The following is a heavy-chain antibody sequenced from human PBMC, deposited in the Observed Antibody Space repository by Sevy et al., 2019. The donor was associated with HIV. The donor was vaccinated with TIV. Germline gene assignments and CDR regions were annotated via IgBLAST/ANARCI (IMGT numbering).Heavy chain of an antibody. D-gene: IGHD3-10*01. V-gene: IGHV2-5*02. CDR3: AHRRMVRGVITAPFDY. J-gene: IGHJ4*02. CDR2: IYWDDDT. CDR1: GFSLSTSGVG. Sequence: SGPMLVNPTQTLTRTCTFSGFSLSTSGVGVGWIRQPPGKALEWLALIYWDDDTRYSPSLKSRLNITKDTSTNQVVLTMTNMDPVDTATYFCAHRRMVRGVITAPFDYWGQGTLVTVSS.